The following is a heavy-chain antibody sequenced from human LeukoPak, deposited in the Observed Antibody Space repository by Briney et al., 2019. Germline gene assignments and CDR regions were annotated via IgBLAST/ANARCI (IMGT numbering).Heavy chain of an antibody. Sequence: GGSLRLSCAASGFTFSSYSMNWVRQAPGKGLGWVSSISSSSSYIYYADSVKGRFTISRDNAKNSLYLQMNSLRAEDTAVYYCARVRIVGATLNWFDPWGQGTLVTVSS. J-gene: IGHJ5*02. CDR1: GFTFSSYS. CDR3: ARVRIVGATLNWFDP. D-gene: IGHD1-26*01. CDR2: ISSSSSYI. V-gene: IGHV3-21*01.